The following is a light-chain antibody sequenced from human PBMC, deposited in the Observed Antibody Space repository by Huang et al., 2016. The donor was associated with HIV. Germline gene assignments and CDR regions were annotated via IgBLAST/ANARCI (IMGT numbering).Light chain of an antibody. J-gene: IGKJ4*01. Sequence: DIQMTQSPSSVSATVGDRVTLTCRASQHISTWLAWYEQKPGKAPRLLIYAASSLQAEVPSRFSGSGSGTDFTLTINNLQPEDFATYYCQQAHSFPLTFGGGTKVEFK. CDR1: QHISTW. CDR2: AAS. V-gene: IGKV1-12*01. CDR3: QQAHSFPLT.